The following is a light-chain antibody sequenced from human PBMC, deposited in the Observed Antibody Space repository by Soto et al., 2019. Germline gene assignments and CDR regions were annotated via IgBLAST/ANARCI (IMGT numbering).Light chain of an antibody. CDR1: QDIRND. CDR2: DGS. CDR3: QQSYSAQYT. V-gene: IGKV1-6*01. Sequence: AIQITHSPSSLSASVVDRVTITFLASQDIRNDLGWYQQKPGKAPKLLIYDGSKLQSGVPSRISGSGSGTEFTLTISSVQPEDFATYFCQQSYSAQYTFGQGTKVDIK. J-gene: IGKJ2*01.